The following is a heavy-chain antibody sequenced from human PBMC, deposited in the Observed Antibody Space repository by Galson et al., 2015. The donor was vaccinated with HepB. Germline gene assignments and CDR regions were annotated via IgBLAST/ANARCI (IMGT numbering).Heavy chain of an antibody. D-gene: IGHD6-13*01. CDR3: ARNAYAAAGPYYYYYMDT. CDR1: GYTFTSYD. CDR2: MNPNSGNT. V-gene: IGHV1-8*01. J-gene: IGHJ6*03. Sequence: SVKVSCKVSGYTFTSYDINWVRQATGQGLEWMGWMNPNSGNTGYAQKFQGRVTMTRNTSISTAYMELSSLRSEDTAVFYCARNAYAAAGPYYYYYMDTWGKGTTVTVSS.